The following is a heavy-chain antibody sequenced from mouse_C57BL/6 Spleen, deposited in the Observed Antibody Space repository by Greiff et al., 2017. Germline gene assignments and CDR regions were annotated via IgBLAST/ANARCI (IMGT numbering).Heavy chain of an antibody. D-gene: IGHD2-2*01. CDR3: ARHGGYDVGDDY. CDR2: ISSGGSYT. V-gene: IGHV5-6*01. CDR1: GFTFSSYG. Sequence: EVKVVESGGDLVKPGGSLKLSCAASGFTFSSYGMSWVRQTPDKRLEWVATISSGGSYTYYPDSVKGRFTISRDNAKNTLYLQMSSLKSEDTAMYYCARHGGYDVGDDYWGQGTTLTVSS. J-gene: IGHJ2*01.